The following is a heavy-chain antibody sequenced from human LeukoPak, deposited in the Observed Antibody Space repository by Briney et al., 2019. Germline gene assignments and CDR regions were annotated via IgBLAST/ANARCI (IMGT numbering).Heavy chain of an antibody. D-gene: IGHD3-9*01. J-gene: IGHJ4*02. V-gene: IGHV2-5*02. CDR3: AHFDDILTGYYKVDY. CDR1: GFSLSTSGVG. Sequence: SGPTLVKPTQTLTLTCTFSGFSLSTSGVGVGWIRQPPGKALEWLALIYWDDDKRYSPSLKSRLTITKDTSKNQVVLTMTNMDPVDTATYCCAHFDDILTGYYKVDYWGQGTLVTVSS. CDR2: IYWDDDK.